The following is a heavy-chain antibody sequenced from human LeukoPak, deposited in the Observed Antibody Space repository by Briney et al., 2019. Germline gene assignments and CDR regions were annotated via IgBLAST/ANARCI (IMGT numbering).Heavy chain of an antibody. CDR3: ATLHADIVVVPAAIRYYYYYMDV. D-gene: IGHD2-2*01. V-gene: IGHV1-69*05. CDR2: IIPIFGTA. J-gene: IGHJ6*03. CDR1: GGTFSSYA. Sequence: GASVKVSCKASGGTFSSYAISWVRQAPGQGLEWMGGIIPIFGTANYAQKFQGRVTITTDESTSTAYMELSSLRSEDTAVYYCATLHADIVVVPAAIRYYYYYMDVWGKGTTVTVSS.